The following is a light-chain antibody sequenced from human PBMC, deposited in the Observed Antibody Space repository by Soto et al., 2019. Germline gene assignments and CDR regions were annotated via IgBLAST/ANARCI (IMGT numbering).Light chain of an antibody. CDR3: TSYTSSYIFV. J-gene: IGLJ1*01. CDR1: SSDVGGYNY. V-gene: IGLV2-14*01. CDR2: DVS. Sequence: QSALTQPASVSGSPGQSITISCNGTSSDVGGYNYVSWYQQHPGKAPKLMIYDVSNRPSGVSNRFSGAKSGNTASLTVSGLQAEDEADYYCTSYTSSYIFVLGGGTKVTVL.